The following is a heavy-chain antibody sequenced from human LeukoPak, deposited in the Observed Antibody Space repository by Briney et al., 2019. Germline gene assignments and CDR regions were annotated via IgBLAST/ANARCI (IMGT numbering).Heavy chain of an antibody. CDR2: INPNSGGT. J-gene: IGHJ3*02. D-gene: IGHD1-26*01. Sequence: ASVKVSCKASGYTFTGYYMHWVRQAPGQGLEWMGWINPNSGGTNYAQKFQGRVTMTRDTSISTAYMELSRLRSDDTAVYYCVWELKGIYAFDIRGQGTMVTVSS. CDR1: GYTFTGYY. V-gene: IGHV1-2*02. CDR3: VWELKGIYAFDI.